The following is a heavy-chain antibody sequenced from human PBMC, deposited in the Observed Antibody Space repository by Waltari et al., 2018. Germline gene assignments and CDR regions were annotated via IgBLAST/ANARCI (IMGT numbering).Heavy chain of an antibody. J-gene: IGHJ2*01. V-gene: IGHV3-74*01. CDR3: ARGVQGRYSSRWTNWYFAL. Sequence: EVQLVESGGGLVQPGGSLRLSCAASGFTFSSYWMHWVRQAPGKGLVWVARIKSDGSSTSYADSVKGRLNSSGDNAKNTLYLQMTSLRAEDTAVYYCARGVQGRYSSRWTNWYFALWDRGTLVTVSS. CDR1: GFTFSSYW. CDR2: IKSDGSST. D-gene: IGHD6-13*01.